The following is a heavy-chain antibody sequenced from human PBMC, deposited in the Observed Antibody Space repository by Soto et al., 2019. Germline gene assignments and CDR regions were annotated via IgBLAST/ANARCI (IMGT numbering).Heavy chain of an antibody. Sequence: ASVKVSCKASGYTFTDYYIHWVRQAPGQGLEWMGWINPKRGATNYAQKFQGRVTMTRDTAISTAYMDLNRLRSDDTAVFYCARSTYNYDSSGYYYNWFDTWGQGTLVTVSS. CDR3: ARSTYNYDSSGYYYNWFDT. J-gene: IGHJ5*02. CDR2: INPKRGAT. V-gene: IGHV1-2*02. CDR1: GYTFTDYY. D-gene: IGHD3-22*01.